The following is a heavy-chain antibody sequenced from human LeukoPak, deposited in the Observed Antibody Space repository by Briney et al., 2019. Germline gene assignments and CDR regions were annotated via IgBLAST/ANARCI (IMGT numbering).Heavy chain of an antibody. D-gene: IGHD3-10*02. V-gene: IGHV3-21*01. CDR3: AELGITMIGGV. CDR1: GFTFSSYS. J-gene: IGHJ6*04. Sequence: SGGSLRLSCAASGFTFSSYSMNWVRQAPGKGLEWVSSISSSSSYIYYADSVKGRFTISRDNARNSLFLQMNSLRAEDTAVNYCAELGITMIGGVWGKGTTVTISS. CDR2: ISSSSSYI.